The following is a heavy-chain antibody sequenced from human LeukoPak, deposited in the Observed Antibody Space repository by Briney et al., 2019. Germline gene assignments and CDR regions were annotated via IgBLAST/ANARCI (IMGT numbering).Heavy chain of an antibody. V-gene: IGHV4-59*01. CDR3: ARLSYDYIWGSYRSNFDY. J-gene: IGHJ4*02. Sequence: SETLSLTCTVSGGSISSYYWSWIRQPPGKGLEWIGYIYYSGSTNYNPSLKSRVTISVDTSKNQFSLKLSSVTAADTAVYYCARLSYDYIWGSYRSNFDYWGQGTLVTVSS. CDR2: IYYSGST. D-gene: IGHD3-16*02. CDR1: GGSISSYY.